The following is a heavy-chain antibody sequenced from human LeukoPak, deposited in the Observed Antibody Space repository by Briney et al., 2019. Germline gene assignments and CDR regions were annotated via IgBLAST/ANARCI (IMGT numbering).Heavy chain of an antibody. CDR1: GFTFSSEA. CDR3: ASLKGIRRYGDPGWSPY. CDR2: ISPAGSTI. J-gene: IGHJ4*02. V-gene: IGHV3-11*01. Sequence: GGSLRLSCAVSGFTFSSEAMGWVRQLPGGGLEWVSTISPAGSTIYYADSVKGRFTISRDNAKNSLYLQMNSLRAEDTAVYYCASLKGIRRYGDPGWSPYWGQGTLVTVSS. D-gene: IGHD4-17*01.